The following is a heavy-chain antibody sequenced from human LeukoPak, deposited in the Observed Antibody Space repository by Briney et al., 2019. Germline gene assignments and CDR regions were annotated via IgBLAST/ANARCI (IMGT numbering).Heavy chain of an antibody. CDR2: ISSNGGST. CDR1: GFIFKTSA. V-gene: IGHV3-64*01. D-gene: IGHD5-12*01. Sequence: GRSLRLSCVDSGFIFKTSAMHWVRQAPGKGLEYVSAISSNGGSTYYANSVKGRFTISRDNSKNTLYLQMGSLRAEDMAVYYCARSRLLVAVPFDYWGQGTLVTVSS. CDR3: ARSRLLVAVPFDY. J-gene: IGHJ4*02.